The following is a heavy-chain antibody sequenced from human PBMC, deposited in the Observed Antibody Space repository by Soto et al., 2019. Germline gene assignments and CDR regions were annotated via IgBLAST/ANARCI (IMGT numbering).Heavy chain of an antibody. Sequence: QVQLQESGPGLVKPSQTLSLTCTVSGGSISSGDYYWSWIRQPPGKGLEWIGYIYYSGSTYYNPSIKSRVTISVDTSKNQFSLKLSSVTAADTAVYYCASYSFYYYASSGYNTWSFDYWGQGTLVTVSS. V-gene: IGHV4-30-4*01. CDR2: IYYSGST. CDR1: GGSISSGDYY. J-gene: IGHJ4*02. CDR3: ASYSFYYYASSGYNTWSFDY. D-gene: IGHD3-22*01.